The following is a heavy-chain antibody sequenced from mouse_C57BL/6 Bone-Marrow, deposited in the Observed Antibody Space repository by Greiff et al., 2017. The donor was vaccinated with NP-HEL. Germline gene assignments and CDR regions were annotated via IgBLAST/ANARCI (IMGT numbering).Heavy chain of an antibody. V-gene: IGHV1-64*01. CDR2: IHPNSGST. Sequence: VQLQQPGAELVKPGASVKLSCKASGYTFTSYWMHWVKQRPGQGLEWIGMIHPNSGSTNYNEKFKSKATLTVDKSSSTAYMQLSSLTSEDSAVYYCLSSLLLRRGFAYWGQGTLVTVSA. J-gene: IGHJ3*01. D-gene: IGHD1-1*01. CDR1: GYTFTSYW. CDR3: LSSLLLRRGFAY.